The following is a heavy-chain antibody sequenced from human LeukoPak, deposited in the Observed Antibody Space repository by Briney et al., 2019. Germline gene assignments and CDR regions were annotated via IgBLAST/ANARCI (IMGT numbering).Heavy chain of an antibody. Sequence: GGSLRLSCAASGFTFSSYAMSWVCQAPGKGLEWVSAISGSGGSTYYADSVKGRFTISRDNSKNTLYLQMNSPRAEDTAVYYCAKAIVVPAAIRYFDYWGQGTLVTVSS. CDR3: AKAIVVPAAIRYFDY. CDR1: GFTFSSYA. V-gene: IGHV3-23*01. CDR2: ISGSGGST. J-gene: IGHJ4*02. D-gene: IGHD2-2*01.